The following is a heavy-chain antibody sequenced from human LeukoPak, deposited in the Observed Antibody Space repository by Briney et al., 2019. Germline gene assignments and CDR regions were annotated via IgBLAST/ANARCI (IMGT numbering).Heavy chain of an antibody. J-gene: IGHJ4*02. CDR1: GYTFTSYG. Sequence: ASVKVSCKASGYTFTSYGISWVRQAPGQGLEWMGWISAYNGNTNYAQKLQGRVTMTTDTSTSTAYMELRSLRSEDTAVYYCARGRIYGYEYDSSGYYPQSYYFDYWGQGTLVTVSS. CDR2: ISAYNGNT. CDR3: ARGRIYGYEYDSSGYYPQSYYFDY. D-gene: IGHD3-22*01. V-gene: IGHV1-18*01.